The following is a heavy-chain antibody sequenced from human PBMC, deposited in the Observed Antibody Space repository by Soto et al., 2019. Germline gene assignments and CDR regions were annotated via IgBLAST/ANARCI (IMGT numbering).Heavy chain of an antibody. CDR3: TKSRGDAYKWGLGLDQ. Sequence: QERLVESGGGVVQPGRSLRLSCAVSGFTFSDYAMHWVRQAPGKGLEWVALIWQDGLNEFYADSVRGRFAISRDISNNTLYLQLNSLRPEDTAVYYCTKSRGDAYKWGLGLDQWGQGTLVTVSS. CDR1: GFTFSDYA. D-gene: IGHD3-10*01. V-gene: IGHV3-30*09. J-gene: IGHJ5*02. CDR2: IWQDGLNE.